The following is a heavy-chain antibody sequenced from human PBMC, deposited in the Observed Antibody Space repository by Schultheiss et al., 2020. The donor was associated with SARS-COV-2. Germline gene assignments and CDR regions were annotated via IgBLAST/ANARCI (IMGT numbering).Heavy chain of an antibody. V-gene: IGHV4-61*02. CDR2: VYTSGST. D-gene: IGHD2-15*01. J-gene: IGHJ5*02. CDR1: GGSISSGNYY. CDR3: ARVGGGSEGWFDP. Sequence: SETLSLTCTVSGGSISSGNYYWNWIRQPAGKGLEWIGRVYTSGSTNYNPSLKSRVTISVDTSKNQFSLKLSSVTAADTAVYYCARVGGGSEGWFDPWGQGTLVTVSS.